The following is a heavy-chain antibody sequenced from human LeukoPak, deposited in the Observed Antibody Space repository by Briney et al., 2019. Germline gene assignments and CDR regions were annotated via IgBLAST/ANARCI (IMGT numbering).Heavy chain of an antibody. CDR3: AILSGYDSYYYYGMDV. Sequence: ALVKVSCKVSGYTLTELSMHWVRQAPGKGLEWMGGFDPEDGETIYAQKFQGRVTMTEDTSTDTAYMELSSLRSEDTAVYYCAILSGYDSYYYYGMDVWGQGTTVTVSS. D-gene: IGHD3-22*01. J-gene: IGHJ6*02. V-gene: IGHV1-24*01. CDR1: GYTLTELS. CDR2: FDPEDGET.